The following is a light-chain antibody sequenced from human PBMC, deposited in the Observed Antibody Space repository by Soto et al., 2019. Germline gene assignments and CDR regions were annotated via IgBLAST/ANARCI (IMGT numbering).Light chain of an antibody. Sequence: EIVVTQSPGTLSLSPGERATLSCRASQSIKSSSLAWYQQRPGQAPRLLIYGASSRATGIPDKFSGSGSGTDFTLTISRLEPEDFAIYYCQQYGSSPRTFGQGTKVDIK. CDR3: QQYGSSPRT. CDR1: QSIKSSS. V-gene: IGKV3-20*01. J-gene: IGKJ1*01. CDR2: GAS.